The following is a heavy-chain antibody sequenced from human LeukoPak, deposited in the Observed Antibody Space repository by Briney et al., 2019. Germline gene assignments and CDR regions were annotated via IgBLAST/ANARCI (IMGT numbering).Heavy chain of an antibody. J-gene: IGHJ4*02. Sequence: SETLSLTCTVSGGSISSSSYYWGWLRQPPGKGLEWIGSIYYSGSTYYNPSLKSRVIISVDTSKNQFSLRLTSVTAADTAVYYCARQTGSGLFILPGGQGTLVTVSS. CDR3: ARQTGSGLFILP. CDR2: IYYSGST. CDR1: GGSISSSSYY. D-gene: IGHD3/OR15-3a*01. V-gene: IGHV4-39*01.